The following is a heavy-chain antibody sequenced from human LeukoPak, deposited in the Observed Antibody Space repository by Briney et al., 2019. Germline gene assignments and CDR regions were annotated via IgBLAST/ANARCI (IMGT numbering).Heavy chain of an antibody. Sequence: PGGSLRLSCAASGFTFDDYAMHWVRQAPGKGLEWVSGISWNSGSIGYADSVKGRFTISRDNSKNTLYLQMNSLRAEDTAVYYCAKHGVRGVIITVFDYWGQGTLVTVSS. CDR2: ISWNSGSI. CDR1: GFTFDDYA. D-gene: IGHD3-10*01. CDR3: AKHGVRGVIITVFDY. J-gene: IGHJ4*02. V-gene: IGHV3-9*01.